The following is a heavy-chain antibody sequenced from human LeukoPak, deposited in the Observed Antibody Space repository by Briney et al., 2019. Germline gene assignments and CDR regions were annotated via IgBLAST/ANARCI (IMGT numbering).Heavy chain of an antibody. CDR1: GYTFSNYW. D-gene: IGHD3-22*01. J-gene: IGHJ3*02. Sequence: GESLKISCKGSGYTFSNYWIGWVRQMPGKGLEWMGIIYPGESDIRYSPSFQGQVTISADKSISTAYLQWSSLKASDTAMYYCASGQGHYYDSSGNSRSAFDIWGQGTMVTVSS. V-gene: IGHV5-51*01. CDR3: ASGQGHYYDSSGNSRSAFDI. CDR2: IYPGESDI.